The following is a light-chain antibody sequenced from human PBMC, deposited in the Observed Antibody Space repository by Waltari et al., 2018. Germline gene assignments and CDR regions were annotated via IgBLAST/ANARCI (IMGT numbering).Light chain of an antibody. Sequence: QSVLTQPPSASGTPGQRVTISCSGSSSNIGSNSVYWYQQLPGTAPKLLIYRNNLRPSVVPDRFPGPKHGASASLAISGLRSVDEADYYCAAWDDSLSGWVFGGGTKLTVL. V-gene: IGLV1-47*01. CDR3: AAWDDSLSGWV. J-gene: IGLJ3*02. CDR2: RNN. CDR1: SSNIGSNS.